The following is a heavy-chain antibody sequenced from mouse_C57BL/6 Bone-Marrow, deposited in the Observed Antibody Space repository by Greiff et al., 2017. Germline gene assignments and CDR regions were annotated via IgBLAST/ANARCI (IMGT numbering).Heavy chain of an antibody. CDR1: GFSLSTSNMG. Sequence: QVQLKESGPGILQPSQTLSLTCSFSGFSLSTSNMGIGWIRQPSGKGLEWLAHIWWNDDKYYNPSLKSRLTISRETSNTQEFLKINSVDTADTATYYCAQIRTYYSNYEAMDYWGQGTSVTVSS. D-gene: IGHD2-5*01. V-gene: IGHV8-5*01. CDR3: AQIRTYYSNYEAMDY. J-gene: IGHJ4*01. CDR2: IWWNDDK.